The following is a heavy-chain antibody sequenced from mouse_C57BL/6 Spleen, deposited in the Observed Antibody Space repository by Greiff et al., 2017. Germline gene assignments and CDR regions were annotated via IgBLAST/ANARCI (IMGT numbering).Heavy chain of an antibody. CDR3: ARDYYGSPHWYFDV. J-gene: IGHJ1*03. D-gene: IGHD1-1*01. CDR1: GYTFTSYW. V-gene: IGHV1-64*01. Sequence: VQLQQPGAELVKPVASVTLSCKASGYTFTSYWMHWVKQRPGQGLEWIGMIHPNSGSTNYNEKFKSKATLTVDKSSSTAYMQLSSLTSEDSAVYYCARDYYGSPHWYFDVWGTGTTVTVSS. CDR2: IHPNSGST.